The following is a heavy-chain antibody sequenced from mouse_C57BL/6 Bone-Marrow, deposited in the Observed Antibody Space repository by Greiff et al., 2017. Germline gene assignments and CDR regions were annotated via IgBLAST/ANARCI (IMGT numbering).Heavy chain of an antibody. D-gene: IGHD2-5*01. Sequence: ESGPGLVKPSQSLSLTCSVTGYSITSGYYWNWIRQFPGNKLEWMGYISYDGSNNYNPSLKNRISITRDTSKNQFFLKLNSVTTEDTATYYCARDYSNSAWFAYWGQGTLVTVSA. V-gene: IGHV3-6*01. J-gene: IGHJ3*01. CDR1: GYSITSGYY. CDR3: ARDYSNSAWFAY. CDR2: ISYDGSN.